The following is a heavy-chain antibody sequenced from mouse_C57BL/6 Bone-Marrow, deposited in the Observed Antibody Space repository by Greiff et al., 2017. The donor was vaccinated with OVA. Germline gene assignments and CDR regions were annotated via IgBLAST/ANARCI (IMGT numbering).Heavy chain of an antibody. CDR3: AIGLLWYPSFAY. Sequence: EVQLQPSGPVLVKPGASVKMSCKASGYTFTDYYMNWVKQSHGKSLEWIGVINPYNGGTSYNQKFKGKATLTVDKSSSTAYMELNSLTSEDAAGYYCAIGLLWYPSFAYWGQGTLVTVAA. V-gene: IGHV1-19*01. CDR1: GYTFTDYY. J-gene: IGHJ3*01. CDR2: INPYNGGT. D-gene: IGHD2-1*01.